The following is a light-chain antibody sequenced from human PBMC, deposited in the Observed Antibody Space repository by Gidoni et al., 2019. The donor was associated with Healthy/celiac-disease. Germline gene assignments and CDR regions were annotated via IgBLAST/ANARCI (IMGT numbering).Light chain of an antibody. J-gene: IGKJ2*01. CDR1: QSISSY. Sequence: DIQMTQSPSSLSASVGDRVTITCRASQSISSYLNWYQQKPGKAPKLLIYAASSLQRGVPSRFSGSGSGTDFTLTISRLQPEDFATYYCQQSYSTITFGQGTKLEIK. CDR2: AAS. V-gene: IGKV1-39*01. CDR3: QQSYSTIT.